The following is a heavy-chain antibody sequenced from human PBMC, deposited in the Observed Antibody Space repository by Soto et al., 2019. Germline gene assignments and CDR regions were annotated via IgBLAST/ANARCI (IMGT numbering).Heavy chain of an antibody. CDR1: GFTFSSYG. J-gene: IGHJ4*02. CDR2: ISYDGSNK. V-gene: IGHV3-30*18. D-gene: IGHD6-19*01. Sequence: PGRSLRLSCAASGFTFSSYGMHWVRQAPGKGLEWVAVISYDGSNKYYADSVKGRFTISRDNSKNTLYLQMNSLRAEDTAAYYCAKDYSGIAVAGTFDYWGQGTLVTVSS. CDR3: AKDYSGIAVAGTFDY.